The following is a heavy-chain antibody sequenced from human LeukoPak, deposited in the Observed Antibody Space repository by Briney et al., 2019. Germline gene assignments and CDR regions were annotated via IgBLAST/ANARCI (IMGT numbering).Heavy chain of an antibody. V-gene: IGHV4-34*01. CDR2: INHSGST. CDR3: ARDRDGSSWYDAFDI. CDR1: GGSFSGYY. J-gene: IGHJ3*02. Sequence: SETLSLTCAVYGGSFSGYYWSWIRQPPGKGLEWIGEINHSGSTNYNPSLKSRVTISVDTSKNQFSLKLSSVTAADTAVYYCARDRDGSSWYDAFDIWGQGTMVTVSS. D-gene: IGHD6-13*01.